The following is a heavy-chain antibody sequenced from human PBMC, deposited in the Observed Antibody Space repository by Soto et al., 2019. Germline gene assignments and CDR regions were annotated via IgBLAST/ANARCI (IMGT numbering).Heavy chain of an antibody. CDR3: ARGSTSCFACDYYYYMDV. D-gene: IGHD2-2*01. V-gene: IGHV4-59*01. CDR2: IYYSGST. J-gene: IGHJ6*03. Sequence: QVQLQESGPGLVKPSETLSLTCTVSGGSISSYYWSWIRQPPGKGLEWIGYIYYSGSTNYNPSIKSLVTISVDTSKNQFSLKLSSVTAADTAVYYCARGSTSCFACDYYYYMDVWGKGTTVTVSS. CDR1: GGSISSYY.